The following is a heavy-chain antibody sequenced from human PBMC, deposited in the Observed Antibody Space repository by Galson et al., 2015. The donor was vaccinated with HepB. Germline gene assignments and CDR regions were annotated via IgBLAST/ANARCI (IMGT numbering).Heavy chain of an antibody. D-gene: IGHD6-19*01. J-gene: IGHJ3*02. Sequence: SLRLSCAASGFTFSSYAIDWVRQAPGKGLEYVSGISSQGVSTYYANSVKGRFTISRDNSKNTVYLQMGSLRAEDMAVYYCARDRSGSGWYRGAFDIWGQGTVLTVSS. CDR1: GFTFSSYA. CDR3: ARDRSGSGWYRGAFDI. CDR2: ISSQGVST. V-gene: IGHV3-64*01.